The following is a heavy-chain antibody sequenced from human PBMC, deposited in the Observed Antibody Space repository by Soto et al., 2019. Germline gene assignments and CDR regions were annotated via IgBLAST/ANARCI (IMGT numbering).Heavy chain of an antibody. CDR1: RFTFSSYG. CDR3: AREFWSGPFDY. Sequence: QVQLVESGGGVVQPGRSLRLSCAASRFTFSSYGMHWVRQAPGKGLEWVAVIWYDGSNKYNADSVKGRFTISRDNSKNTLYLQMNSLRAEDTAVYYCAREFWSGPFDYWGQGTLVTVSS. D-gene: IGHD3-3*01. J-gene: IGHJ4*02. V-gene: IGHV3-33*01. CDR2: IWYDGSNK.